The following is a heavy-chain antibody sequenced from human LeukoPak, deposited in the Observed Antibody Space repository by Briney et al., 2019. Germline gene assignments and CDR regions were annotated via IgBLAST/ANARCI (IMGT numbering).Heavy chain of an antibody. J-gene: IGHJ4*02. Sequence: GASVKVSCKASGYTFTSYGINWVRQAPGQGLEWMGWISAYNGNTNSAQKVQGRVTMTTDTSTSTAYMELRSLRSDDTAVYYCASTVDSSGYSLDYWGQGTLVTVSS. D-gene: IGHD3-22*01. CDR2: ISAYNGNT. CDR3: ASTVDSSGYSLDY. V-gene: IGHV1-18*01. CDR1: GYTFTSYG.